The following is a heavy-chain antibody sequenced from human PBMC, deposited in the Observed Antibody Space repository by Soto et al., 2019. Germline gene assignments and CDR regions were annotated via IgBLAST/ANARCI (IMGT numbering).Heavy chain of an antibody. V-gene: IGHV4-61*01. J-gene: IGHJ6*02. CDR1: GDSVNTVNYY. Sequence: PSETLSLTCTVSGDSVNTVNYYWTWIRQPPGKGLEWIGYVSHSGSTNYSPSLKSRVTLSVDTSKNQFYLTLTSVAAADTAVYYCARGRGIAVRPYYYGVDVWGQGTTVTVSS. D-gene: IGHD6-6*01. CDR3: ARGRGIAVRPYYYGVDV. CDR2: VSHSGST.